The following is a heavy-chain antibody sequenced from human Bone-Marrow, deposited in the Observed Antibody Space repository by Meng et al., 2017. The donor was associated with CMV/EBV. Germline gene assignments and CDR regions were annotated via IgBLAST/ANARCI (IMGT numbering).Heavy chain of an antibody. V-gene: IGHV4-34*01. CDR2: INHSGST. J-gene: IGHJ5*02. CDR1: GGSFSGYY. D-gene: IGHD6-6*01. Sequence: GSLRLSCAVYGGSFSGYYWSWIRQPPGKGLEWIGEINHSGSTNYNPSLKSRVTISVDTSKNQFSLKLSSVTAADTAVYYCARATLIIAARRNWFAPWGQGARVTGSS. CDR3: ARATLIIAARRNWFAP.